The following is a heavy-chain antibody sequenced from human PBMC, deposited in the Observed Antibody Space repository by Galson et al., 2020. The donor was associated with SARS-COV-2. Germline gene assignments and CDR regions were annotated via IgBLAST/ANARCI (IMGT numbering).Heavy chain of an antibody. Sequence: ASVKVSCKVSGYTLTELSMHWVRQAPGKGLEWMGGFDPEDGETIYAQKFQGRVTMTEDTSTDTAYMELSSLRSEDTAVYYCACYCSSTSCYRNYYYYYGMDVWGQGTTVTVSS. CDR2: FDPEDGET. CDR1: GYTLTELS. J-gene: IGHJ6*02. V-gene: IGHV1-24*01. D-gene: IGHD2-2*02. CDR3: ACYCSSTSCYRNYYYYYGMDV.